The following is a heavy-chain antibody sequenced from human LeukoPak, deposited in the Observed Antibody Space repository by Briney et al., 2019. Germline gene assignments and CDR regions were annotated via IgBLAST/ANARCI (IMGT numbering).Heavy chain of an antibody. CDR1: GYSFTRHG. V-gene: IGHV1-18*01. Sequence: GASVTVSCRASGYSFTRHGISWAGQAPGRGVEGMGWISTDNGNTNYVQNLQGRVSMTRDTFTSTVYMELRSLRSDDTAVYYCARAQSRTHWDGFDIWGQGTVVTVPS. CDR3: ARAQSRTHWDGFDI. D-gene: IGHD5-24*01. J-gene: IGHJ3*02. CDR2: ISTDNGNT.